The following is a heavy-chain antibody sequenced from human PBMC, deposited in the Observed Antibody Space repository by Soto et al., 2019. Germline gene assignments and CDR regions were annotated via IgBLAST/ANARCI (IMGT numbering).Heavy chain of an antibody. V-gene: IGHV3-43*01. Sequence: GGSLRLSCAASGFTFDDYTMHWVRQAPGKGLEWVSLISWDGGSTYYADSVKGRFTISRDNSKNSLYLQMNSLRTEDTALYYCAKDLGDFWSGYHYGMDVWGQGTTVTVSS. CDR2: ISWDGGST. D-gene: IGHD3-3*01. CDR1: GFTFDDYT. J-gene: IGHJ6*02. CDR3: AKDLGDFWSGYHYGMDV.